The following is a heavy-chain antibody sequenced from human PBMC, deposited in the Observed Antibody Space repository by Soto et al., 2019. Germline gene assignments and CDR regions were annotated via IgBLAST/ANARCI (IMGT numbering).Heavy chain of an antibody. V-gene: IGHV3-30-3*01. CDR2: ISYDGSNK. D-gene: IGHD2-15*01. CDR3: ARGPDIVGVVAATPVAYGMDV. J-gene: IGHJ6*02. CDR1: GFSFPDYD. Sequence: GGSLRLSCEGSGFSFPDYDMNWVRQTPGKGLEWVAVISYDGSNKYYADSVKGRFTISRDNSKNTLYLQMNSLRAEDTAVYYCARGPDIVGVVAATPVAYGMDVWGQGTTVTVSS.